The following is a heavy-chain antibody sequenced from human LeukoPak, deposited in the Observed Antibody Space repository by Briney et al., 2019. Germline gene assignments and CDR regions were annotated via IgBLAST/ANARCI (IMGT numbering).Heavy chain of an antibody. J-gene: IGHJ4*02. Sequence: ASVKVSCKASGYTFTSYGISWVRQAPGQGLEWMGWISAYNGNTNYAQKLQGRVTMTTDTSTSTAYMELRSLRSDDTAVYYCARDQGRGYSYGVLTDWGQGTLVTVSS. D-gene: IGHD5-18*01. CDR1: GYTFTSYG. CDR3: ARDQGRGYSYGVLTD. V-gene: IGHV1-18*01. CDR2: ISAYNGNT.